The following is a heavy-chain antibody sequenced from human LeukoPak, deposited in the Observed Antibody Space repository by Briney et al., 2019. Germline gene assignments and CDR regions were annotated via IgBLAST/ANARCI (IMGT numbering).Heavy chain of an antibody. D-gene: IGHD3-16*01. CDR1: GGSITSVGYF. J-gene: IGHJ5*02. CDR2: IFHSGST. Sequence: SETLSLTCTVSGGSITSVGYFWGWIRQPPGKGLEWIVTIFHSGSTYYNASLKSRVTMSVDTSKNQFSLKLSSVTAADTAVYYCVRRSTAGEWFDPWGQGTLVTVSS. V-gene: IGHV4-39*01. CDR3: VRRSTAGEWFDP.